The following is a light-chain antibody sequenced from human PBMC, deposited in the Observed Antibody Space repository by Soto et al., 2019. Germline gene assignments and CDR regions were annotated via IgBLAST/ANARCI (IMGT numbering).Light chain of an antibody. CDR2: GAS. Sequence: EILMTQSPATLSVSPGERATLSCRASQSVSSNLAWYQQKPGQARRLLIYGASTRATGIPARFSGSGSGTEFTLTISSLQSEDFAVYYCQQYNNWLRTFGQGTKVEIK. V-gene: IGKV3-15*01. CDR1: QSVSSN. J-gene: IGKJ1*01. CDR3: QQYNNWLRT.